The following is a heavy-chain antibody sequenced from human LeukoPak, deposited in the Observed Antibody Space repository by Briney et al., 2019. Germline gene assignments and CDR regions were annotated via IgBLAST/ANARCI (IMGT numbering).Heavy chain of an antibody. CDR2: ISYDGSNK. J-gene: IGHJ6*02. V-gene: IGHV3-30*18. CDR1: GFTFSRYG. Sequence: PGRSLRLSCAASGFTFSRYGMHWVRQAPGKGLEWVAVISYDGSNKYYADSVKGRFTISRDNSKNTLYLQMNSLRAEDTAVYYCAKDRYGGNFDYYYGMDVWGQGTTVTVSS. D-gene: IGHD4-23*01. CDR3: AKDRYGGNFDYYYGMDV.